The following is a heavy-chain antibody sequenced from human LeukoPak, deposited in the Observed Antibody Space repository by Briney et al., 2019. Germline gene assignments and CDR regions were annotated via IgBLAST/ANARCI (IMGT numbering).Heavy chain of an antibody. V-gene: IGHV3-33*01. D-gene: IGHD3-16*01. CDR3: ARGLVYRESLDY. CDR1: GFTFSSYG. CDR2: IWYDGSNK. J-gene: IGHJ4*02. Sequence: GRSLRLSCAASGFTFSSYGMHWVRQAPGKGLEWVAVIWYDGSNKYYADSVKGRFTISRDNSKNTLYLQMNSLRAEDTAVYYCARGLVYRESLDYWGQGTLVTVSS.